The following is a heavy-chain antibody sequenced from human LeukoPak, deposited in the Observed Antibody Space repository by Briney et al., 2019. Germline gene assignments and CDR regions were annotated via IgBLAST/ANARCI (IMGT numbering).Heavy chain of an antibody. CDR1: GGSISSHY. CDR3: ARDDSTYYDYVWGSYRFDY. CDR2: IYYSGST. V-gene: IGHV4-59*11. J-gene: IGHJ4*02. Sequence: PSETLSLTCTVSGGSISSHYWSWIRQPPGKGLEWIGYIYYSGSTNYNPSLKSRVTISVDTSKNRFSLKLSSVTAADTAVYYCARDDSTYYDYVWGSYRFDYWGQGTLVTVSS. D-gene: IGHD3-16*02.